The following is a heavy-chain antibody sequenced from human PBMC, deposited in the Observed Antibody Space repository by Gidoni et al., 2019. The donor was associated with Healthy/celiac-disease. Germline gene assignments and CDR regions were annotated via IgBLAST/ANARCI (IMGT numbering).Heavy chain of an antibody. CDR3: AKVPGDIGVVPAAVDAFDI. Sequence: EVQLLESGGGLVQPGGSLRLSCAASGFTFSSYAMSWVRQAPGKGLEWVSAISGSGGSTYYADAVKGRVTIARDNSKNTLDLQMNSLRAGDTAVYYCAKVPGDIGVVPAAVDAFDIWGQGTMVTVSS. V-gene: IGHV3-23*01. J-gene: IGHJ3*02. CDR1: GFTFSSYA. CDR2: ISGSGGST. D-gene: IGHD2-2*01.